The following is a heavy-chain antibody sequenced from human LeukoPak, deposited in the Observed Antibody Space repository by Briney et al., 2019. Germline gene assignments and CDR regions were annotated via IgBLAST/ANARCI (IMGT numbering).Heavy chain of an antibody. CDR2: INHSGST. D-gene: IGHD2-2*02. J-gene: IGHJ5*02. Sequence: SETLSLTCAVYGGSFSGYYWSWIRQPPGKGLEWIGEINHSGSTNYNPSLKSRVTISVDTSKNQFSLKLSSVTAADTAVYYCARAGAFYCSSTSCYTGRGWFDPWGQGTLVTVSS. V-gene: IGHV4-34*01. CDR3: ARAGAFYCSSTSCYTGRGWFDP. CDR1: GGSFSGYY.